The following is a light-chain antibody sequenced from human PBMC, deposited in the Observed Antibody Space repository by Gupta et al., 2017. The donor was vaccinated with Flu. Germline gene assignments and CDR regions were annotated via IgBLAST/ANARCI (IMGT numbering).Light chain of an antibody. CDR3: QVWDSNTAHVV. CDR2: DDT. Sequence: GGANVGSEFVYWYQQKTGQAPGLVVYDDTDRPSRIPGRFSGSKSENTATLTISGVEAGDEADYFCQVWDSNTAHVVFGGGTKLTVL. CDR1: NVGSEF. V-gene: IGLV3-21*02. J-gene: IGLJ2*01.